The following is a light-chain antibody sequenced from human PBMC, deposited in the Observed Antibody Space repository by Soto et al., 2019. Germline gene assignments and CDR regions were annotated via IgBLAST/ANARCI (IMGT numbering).Light chain of an antibody. CDR2: KAS. CDR1: QSIDNY. CDR3: QQYESFPRT. V-gene: IGKV1-5*03. Sequence: DIQMTQSPSTQSASVGDRVTITCRASQSIDNYLAWYQQKPGKAPKLLIYKASSLESGVPSRFSGSGYGTEYTLSISSLQPDDFATYYCQQYESFPRTFGQGTKVEIK. J-gene: IGKJ1*01.